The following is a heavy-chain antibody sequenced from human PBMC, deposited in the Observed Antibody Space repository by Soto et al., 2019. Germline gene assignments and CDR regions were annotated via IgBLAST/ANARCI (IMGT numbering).Heavy chain of an antibody. D-gene: IGHD4-17*01. J-gene: IGHJ4*02. V-gene: IGHV4-34*01. CDR2: INHSGST. CDR3: ARTTVTTNQYFDY. CDR1: GGSFSGYY. Sequence: SETLSLTCAVYGGSFSGYYWSWIRQPPGKGLEWIGEINHSGSTNYNPSLKSRVTISVDTSKNQFSLKLSSVTAADTAVYYCARTTVTTNQYFDYWGQGTLVTVSS.